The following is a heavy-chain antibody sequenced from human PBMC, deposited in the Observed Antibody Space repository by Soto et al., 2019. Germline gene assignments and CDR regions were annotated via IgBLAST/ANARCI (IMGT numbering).Heavy chain of an antibody. CDR3: ARGEWFLRGYGMDV. CDR1: GDSVSTAY. CDR2: IYNGGSP. D-gene: IGHD3-3*01. Sequence: QVQLQESGPGLVKPSETLSLTCTVSGDSVSTAYWSWIRQPPGKRLEDIGFIYNGGSPNYNPSLERRVTLSPETYKNQCSLKLNSVNAEDTAVYYCARGEWFLRGYGMDVWGRGTTVTVS. V-gene: IGHV4-59*02. J-gene: IGHJ6*02.